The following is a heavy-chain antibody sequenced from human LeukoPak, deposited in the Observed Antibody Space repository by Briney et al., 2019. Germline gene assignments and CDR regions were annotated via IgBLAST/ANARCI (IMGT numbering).Heavy chain of an antibody. CDR1: GFTFSSYS. Sequence: GGSLRLSCAASGFTFSSYSMNWVRQAPGKGLEWVSSISSNSSYIYYADSVKGRFTISRDNAKNSLYLQMNSLRAEDTAVYYCATYYYDSSGYYNWGQGTLVTVSS. D-gene: IGHD3-22*01. CDR2: ISSNSSYI. CDR3: ATYYYDSSGYYN. J-gene: IGHJ4*02. V-gene: IGHV3-21*01.